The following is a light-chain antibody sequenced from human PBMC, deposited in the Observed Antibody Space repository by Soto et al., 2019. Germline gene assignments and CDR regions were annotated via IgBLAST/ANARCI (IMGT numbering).Light chain of an antibody. CDR1: SSDVGAYTY. CDR3: SSYTTSNTLV. Sequence: QSVLTQPASVSGSPGLSITISCTGTSSDVGAYTYVSWYQQHPGKAPKLMIFEVSDRPSGVSNRFSGSKSGNTASLTISGLQAEDEADYYCSSYTTSNTLVFGGGTKLTVL. V-gene: IGLV2-14*01. J-gene: IGLJ2*01. CDR2: EVS.